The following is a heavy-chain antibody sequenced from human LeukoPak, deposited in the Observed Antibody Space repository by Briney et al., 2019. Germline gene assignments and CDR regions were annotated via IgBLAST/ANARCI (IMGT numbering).Heavy chain of an antibody. J-gene: IGHJ4*02. D-gene: IGHD6-19*01. V-gene: IGHV1-18*04. Sequence: ASVKVSCKASGYTFTSYGISWVRQAPGQGLEWMGWISAYDGNTNYAQKLQGRVTMTTDTSTSTAHMELRSLRSDDTAVYYCARDEVAVAGTESDYWGQGTLVTVSS. CDR3: ARDEVAVAGTESDY. CDR1: GYTFTSYG. CDR2: ISAYDGNT.